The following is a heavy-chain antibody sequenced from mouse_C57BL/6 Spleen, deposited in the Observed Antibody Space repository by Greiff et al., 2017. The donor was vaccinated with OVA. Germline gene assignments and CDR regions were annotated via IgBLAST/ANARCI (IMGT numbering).Heavy chain of an antibody. Sequence: VQLQQSGAELVRPGSSVKLSCKASGYTFTSYWMDWVKQRPGQGLEWIGNIYPSDSETHYNQKFKDKATLTVDKSSSTAYMQLSSLTSEDSAVYYCARGSTVVGYFDYWGQGTTLTVSS. CDR1: GYTFTSYW. CDR3: ARGSTVVGYFDY. J-gene: IGHJ2*01. V-gene: IGHV1-61*01. CDR2: IYPSDSET. D-gene: IGHD1-1*01.